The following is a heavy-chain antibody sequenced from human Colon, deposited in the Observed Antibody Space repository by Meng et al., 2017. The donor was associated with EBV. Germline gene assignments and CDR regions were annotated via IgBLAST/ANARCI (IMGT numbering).Heavy chain of an antibody. D-gene: IGHD3-10*01. CDR3: ARDVYGSGSYRSDP. Sequence: QVQLVQSGAEVKKPXXXXKVXXKASGYSFTRYDINWVRQAPGQGLEWMGWMNPDSGDTGYAQKFQGRVTMTTNTSINTAYMDLSSLRSEDTAFYYCARDVYGSGSYRSDPWGQGTLVTVSS. J-gene: IGHJ5*02. V-gene: IGHV1-8*01. CDR1: GYSFTRYD. CDR2: MNPDSGDT.